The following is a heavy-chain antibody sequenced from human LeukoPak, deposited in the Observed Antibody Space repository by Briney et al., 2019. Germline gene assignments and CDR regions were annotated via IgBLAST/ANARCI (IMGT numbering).Heavy chain of an antibody. Sequence: GESLKISCKGYGYSFTNYWIGWVRQMPGKGLEWMGIIYPGDSDTRYSPSFQGQVTISADKSISTAYLQWSSLKASDTAMYYCARQMDPLQPYSSGWYNFDYWGQGTLVTVSS. CDR1: GYSFTNYW. CDR3: ARQMDPLQPYSSGWYNFDY. V-gene: IGHV5-51*01. CDR2: IYPGDSDT. D-gene: IGHD6-19*01. J-gene: IGHJ4*02.